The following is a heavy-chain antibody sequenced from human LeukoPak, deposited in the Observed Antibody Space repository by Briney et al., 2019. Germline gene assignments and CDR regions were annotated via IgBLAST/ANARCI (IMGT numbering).Heavy chain of an antibody. Sequence: GGSLRLSCEASGFSVGSSYMTWVRQAPGQGLELVSVIYAGDSTVYADSVKGRFTISKDYSKNTLHLQMNTLTPEDTAVYYCAKLFTSSTAWYFFEYWGQGTLVTVSS. D-gene: IGHD2-8*02. V-gene: IGHV3-53*01. J-gene: IGHJ4*02. CDR2: IYAGDST. CDR1: GFSVGSSY. CDR3: AKLFTSSTAWYFFEY.